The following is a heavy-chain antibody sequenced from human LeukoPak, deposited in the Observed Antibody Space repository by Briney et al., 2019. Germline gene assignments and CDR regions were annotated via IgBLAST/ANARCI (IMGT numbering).Heavy chain of an antibody. V-gene: IGHV1-69*04. Sequence: SVKVSCKASGGTFSSYAISWVRQAPGQGLEWMGRIIPILGIANYAQKFQGRVTITADKSTSTAYMELSSLRSEDTAVYYWARGSGYDFNWFDPWGQGTLVTVSS. CDR2: IIPILGIA. CDR1: GGTFSSYA. J-gene: IGHJ5*02. CDR3: ARGSGYDFNWFDP. D-gene: IGHD5-12*01.